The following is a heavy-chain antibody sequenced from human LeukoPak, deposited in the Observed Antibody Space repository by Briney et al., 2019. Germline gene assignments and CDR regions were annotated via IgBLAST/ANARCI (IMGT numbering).Heavy chain of an antibody. D-gene: IGHD5-18*01. V-gene: IGHV3-33*01. CDR2: IWYDGSNK. CDR1: GFTFSSYG. CDR3: AREGYSYGYGRPVYYYGMDV. J-gene: IGHJ6*02. Sequence: GRSLRLSCAASGFTFSSYGMHWVRQAPGKGLEWVAVIWYDGSNKYYADSVKGRFTISRDNSKNTLYLQMNSLRAEDTAVYYCAREGYSYGYGRPVYYYGMDVWGQGTTVIVSS.